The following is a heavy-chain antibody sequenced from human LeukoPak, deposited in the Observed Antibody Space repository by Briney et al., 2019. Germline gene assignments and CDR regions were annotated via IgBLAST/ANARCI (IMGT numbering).Heavy chain of an antibody. J-gene: IGHJ3*02. Sequence: GGSLRLSCAASGFTFSSYSMNWVRQAPGKGLEWVSYISSSSSTIYYADSVKGRFTISRDNAKNSLYLQMNSLRAEDTAVYYCASAGDFWSGYYYDALDIWGQGTMVTVSS. V-gene: IGHV3-48*01. D-gene: IGHD3-3*01. CDR3: ASAGDFWSGYYYDALDI. CDR2: ISSSSSTI. CDR1: GFTFSSYS.